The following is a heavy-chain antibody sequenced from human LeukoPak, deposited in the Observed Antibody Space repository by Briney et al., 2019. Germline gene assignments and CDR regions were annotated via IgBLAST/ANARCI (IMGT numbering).Heavy chain of an antibody. D-gene: IGHD4-11*01. CDR1: GYSFTSYW. V-gene: IGHV5-51*01. Sequence: KPGESLKISCKGSGYSFTSYWIGWVRQMPGKGLEWMGIIYPGDSDTRYSPSFQGQVTISADKSISTAYLQWSSLKASDTAMYYCARSLIDYSNYAPYGMDVWGQGTTVTVSS. CDR3: ARSLIDYSNYAPYGMDV. J-gene: IGHJ6*02. CDR2: IYPGDSDT.